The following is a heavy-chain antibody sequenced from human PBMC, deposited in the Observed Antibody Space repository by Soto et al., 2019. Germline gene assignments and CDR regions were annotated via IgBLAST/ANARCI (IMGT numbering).Heavy chain of an antibody. CDR1: GFTFSSYS. CDR3: GRFSTGRLWALAS. Sequence: GGSLRLSCAASGFTFSSYSMNWVRQAPGKGLEWVSYISSSSSTIYYADSVKGRFTISRDNAKNSLYLQMNSLRADDTAVYYCGRFSTGRLWALASGARGAVVPVSS. CDR2: ISSSSSTI. D-gene: IGHD2-2*01. V-gene: IGHV3-48*01. J-gene: IGHJ4*02.